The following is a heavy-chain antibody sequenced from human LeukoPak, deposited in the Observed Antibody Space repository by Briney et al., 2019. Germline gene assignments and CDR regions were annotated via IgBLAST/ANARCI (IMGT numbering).Heavy chain of an antibody. J-gene: IGHJ4*02. V-gene: IGHV3-7*03. Sequence: GGSLRLSCVASGFTFGKYWMSWVRQAPGTGLEWVANIKLDGSEKNYVDSVKGRFTISRDNTKNSLYLQMNSLRAEDTAVYYCARDPYDTWSRRGNFDSWGQGTLVIVSS. CDR1: GFTFGKYW. CDR3: ARDPYDTWSRRGNFDS. CDR2: IKLDGSEK. D-gene: IGHD3-3*01.